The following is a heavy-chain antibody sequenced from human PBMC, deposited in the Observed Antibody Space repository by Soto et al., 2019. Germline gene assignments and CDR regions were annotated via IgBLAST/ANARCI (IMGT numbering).Heavy chain of an antibody. D-gene: IGHD6-25*01. CDR2: IVVAGDT. CDR1: GFTFSTYD. V-gene: IGHV3-13*01. CDR3: ARRGIDTMSGLHALDV. Sequence: GRSLRLSCTTSGFTFSTYDMHWIRQVTGKGLEWVSGIVVAGDTYYPDSVKGRFTISRENAKNSLYLQMDSLRVEDTAVYYCARRGIDTMSGLHALDVLGLGKKVTVSS. J-gene: IGHJ3*01.